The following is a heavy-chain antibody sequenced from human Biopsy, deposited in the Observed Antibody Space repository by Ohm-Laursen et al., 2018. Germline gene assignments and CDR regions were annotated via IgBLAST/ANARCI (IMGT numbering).Heavy chain of an antibody. D-gene: IGHD2-2*01. V-gene: IGHV3-23*01. CDR1: GFPFHNYA. CDR2: INAPGGKT. CDR3: ARMPHFDY. J-gene: IGHJ4*02. Sequence: SLRLSCSASGFPFHNYAMNWVRQAPRKGLEWVSGINAPGGKTYYADSVKGRFTISRGNSKNTLFLQMDSLRADDTAVYYCARMPHFDYWGQGILVTVSS.